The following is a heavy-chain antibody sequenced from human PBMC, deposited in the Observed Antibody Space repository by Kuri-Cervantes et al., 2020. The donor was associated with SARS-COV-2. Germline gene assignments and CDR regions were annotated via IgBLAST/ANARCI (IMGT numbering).Heavy chain of an antibody. J-gene: IGHJ5*02. D-gene: IGHD4-11*01. Sequence: SETLSLTCAVYGGSFRGYYWSWIRQPPGKGLEWIGEINHSGSTNYNPSLDLKSRVTISVDTSKNQFSLKLSSVTAADTAVYYCAREGLQGVGWFDPWGQGTLVTVSS. CDR3: AREGLQGVGWFDP. V-gene: IGHV4-34*01. CDR1: GGSFRGYY. CDR2: INHSGST.